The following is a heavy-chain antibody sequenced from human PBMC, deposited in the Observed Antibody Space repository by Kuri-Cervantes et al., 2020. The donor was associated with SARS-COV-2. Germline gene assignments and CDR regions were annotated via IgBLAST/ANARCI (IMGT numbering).Heavy chain of an antibody. CDR1: GGSISSYY. V-gene: IGHV4-30-4*08. Sequence: SCTVSGGSISSYYWSWIRQPPGKGLEWIGYIYYSGSTYYNPSLKSRVTISVDTSKNQFSLKLSSVTAADTAVYYCARGVRETTWVLRYFDLWGRGTLVTVSS. D-gene: IGHD4-17*01. CDR3: ARGVRETTWVLRYFDL. CDR2: IYYSGST. J-gene: IGHJ2*01.